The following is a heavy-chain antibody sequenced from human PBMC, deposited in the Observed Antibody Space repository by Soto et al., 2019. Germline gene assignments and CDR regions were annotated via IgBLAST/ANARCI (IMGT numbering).Heavy chain of an antibody. CDR1: GGSISSSSYY. CDR2: IYYSGST. CDR3: ARDVHVTIARNWFDP. J-gene: IGHJ5*02. D-gene: IGHD1-1*01. Sequence: SETLSLTCTVSGGSISSSSYYWGWIRQPPGKGLEWIGSIYYSGSTYYNPSLKSRVTISVDTSKNQFSLKLSSVTAADTAVYYCARDVHVTIARNWFDPWGQGTLVTVSS. V-gene: IGHV4-39*07.